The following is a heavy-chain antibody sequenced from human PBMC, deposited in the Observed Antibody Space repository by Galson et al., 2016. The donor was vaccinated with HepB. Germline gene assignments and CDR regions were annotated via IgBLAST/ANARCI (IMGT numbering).Heavy chain of an antibody. CDR2: RYYSGNT. J-gene: IGHJ2*01. Sequence: LSLTCTVSGASFSTSSYFWAWIRQPPGKGLEWIGSRYYSGNTYYNSSLKSRVSMSLDTSKNQFSLRLTSVTAADTALYYCARDQGGYFDLWGRGALVTVSS. CDR1: GASFSTSSYF. CDR3: ARDQGGYFDL. V-gene: IGHV4-39*07.